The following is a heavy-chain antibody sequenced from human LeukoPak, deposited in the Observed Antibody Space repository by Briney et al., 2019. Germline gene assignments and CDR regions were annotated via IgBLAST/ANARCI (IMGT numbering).Heavy chain of an antibody. Sequence: GGSLRLSCAASGFTFSSYGIHWVRQAPGKGLEWVAIVSYDGGNKHYVDSVKGRFTISRDNSKNTVYLQMNSLRAEDTAVYYCAKDLSDYYGSGSFRVLDYWGQGTLVSVSS. V-gene: IGHV3-30*18. CDR3: AKDLSDYYGSGSFRVLDY. CDR1: GFTFSSYG. CDR2: VSYDGGNK. J-gene: IGHJ4*02. D-gene: IGHD3-10*01.